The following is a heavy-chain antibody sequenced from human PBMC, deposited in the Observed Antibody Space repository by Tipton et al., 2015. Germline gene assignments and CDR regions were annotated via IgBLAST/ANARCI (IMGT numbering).Heavy chain of an antibody. CDR3: ARRWLRGYFDY. V-gene: IGHV4-59*01. CDR1: GGSISGYS. Sequence: TLSLTCTVSGGSISGYSWSWIRQPPGKGLEWIGYIYSSGTTNYNPSLNSRVTISVDTSKNQFSLKLSSVTAADTAVYYCARRWLRGYFDYWGQGTLVTVSS. D-gene: IGHD5-12*01. CDR2: IYSSGTT. J-gene: IGHJ4*02.